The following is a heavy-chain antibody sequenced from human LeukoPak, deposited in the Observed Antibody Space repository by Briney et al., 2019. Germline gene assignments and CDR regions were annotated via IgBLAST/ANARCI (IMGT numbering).Heavy chain of an antibody. CDR1: GFTFSSYG. V-gene: IGHV3-33*01. D-gene: IGHD2-21*02. CDR3: ARQGGDPFNYYGMDV. CDR2: IWYDATNK. Sequence: PGRSLRLSCAASGFTFSSYGIHFVRQAPGKGLEWVAVIWYDATNKYYADSVKGRFTISRDNSKNTLYLHMNRLRVEDTAVYYCARQGGDPFNYYGMDVWGTGTTVTVSS. J-gene: IGHJ6*04.